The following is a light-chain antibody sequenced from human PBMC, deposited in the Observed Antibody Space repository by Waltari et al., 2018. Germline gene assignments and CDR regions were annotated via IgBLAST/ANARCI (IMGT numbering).Light chain of an antibody. V-gene: IGKV1-39*01. Sequence: DIQMTQSPASLSASMGDRVIITCRASQTISTDLNWYQQKMGQAPKLLISAASTLHKGVPPRFSGSGSGTDFTLTISSVQPEDFGDYFCQQSFYVPISFGQGTRLDIK. CDR3: QQSFYVPIS. CDR2: AAS. CDR1: QTISTD. J-gene: IGKJ5*01.